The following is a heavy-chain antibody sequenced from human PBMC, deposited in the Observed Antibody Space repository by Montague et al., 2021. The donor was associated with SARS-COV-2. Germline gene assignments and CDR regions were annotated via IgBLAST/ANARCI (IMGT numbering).Heavy chain of an antibody. D-gene: IGHD4-17*01. CDR3: ARFPDGVRSSAFDI. CDR2: IYYSGIT. CDR1: GASISSSDYY. J-gene: IGHJ3*02. V-gene: IGHV4-39*01. Sequence: SETLSLTCSVSGASISSSDYYWVWIRQPPGKGLEWIGSIYYSGITHYDPSLKSRATLSVDTSKNQFSLRLRSVTAADTAVYYCARFPDGVRSSAFDIWGQGTMVTVSS.